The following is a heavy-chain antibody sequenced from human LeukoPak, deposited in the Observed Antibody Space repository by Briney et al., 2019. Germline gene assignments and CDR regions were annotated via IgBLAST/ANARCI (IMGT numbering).Heavy chain of an antibody. V-gene: IGHV3-30*18. CDR2: ISYDGSNK. Sequence: GRSLRLSCAASGFTFSSYGMHWVRQAPGKGLEWVAVISYDGSNKYYADSVKGRFTISRDNSKNTLYLQMNSLRAEDTAVYYCAKDLEVAAAGGTFDYWGQGTLVTVSS. CDR3: AKDLEVAAAGGTFDY. J-gene: IGHJ4*02. CDR1: GFTFSSYG. D-gene: IGHD6-13*01.